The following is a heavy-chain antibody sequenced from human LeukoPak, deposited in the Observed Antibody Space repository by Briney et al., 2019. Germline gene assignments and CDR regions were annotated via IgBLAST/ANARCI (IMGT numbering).Heavy chain of an antibody. CDR1: GFTFSSYW. CDR2: IKQDGSEK. J-gene: IGHJ4*02. D-gene: IGHD6-13*01. V-gene: IGHV3-7*01. CDR3: ASSSSWYYFDY. Sequence: GGSLRLSCAASGFTFSSYWMSWVRQAPGKGLGWVANIKQDGSEKYYVDSVKGRFTISRDNAKNSLYLQMNSLRAEDTAVYYCASSSSWYYFDYWGQGTLVTVSS.